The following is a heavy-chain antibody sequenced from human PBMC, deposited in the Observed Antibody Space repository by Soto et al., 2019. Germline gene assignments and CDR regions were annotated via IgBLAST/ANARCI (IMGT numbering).Heavy chain of an antibody. CDR1: GFTFSSYA. J-gene: IGHJ6*02. Sequence: QVQLVESGGGVVQPGRSLRLSCAASGFTFSSYAMHWVRQAPGKGLEWVAVISYDGSNKYYADSVKGRFTISRDNSKNXLYKQXXSLRAEDTAVYYCARVRRYYYDSSGYAFGSYGMDVWGQGTTVTVSS. D-gene: IGHD3-22*01. V-gene: IGHV3-30-3*01. CDR2: ISYDGSNK. CDR3: ARVRRYYYDSSGYAFGSYGMDV.